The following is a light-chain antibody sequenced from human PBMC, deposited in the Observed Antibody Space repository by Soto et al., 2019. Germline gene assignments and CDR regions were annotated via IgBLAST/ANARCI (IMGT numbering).Light chain of an antibody. CDR1: QDISSY. CDR3: QQRHSYPIT. Sequence: DIQLTQSLSFLSASVGDRVTDACRASQDISSYLAWYQQKPGKAPKLLIHTASTLQSGVPSRFSGSGSGAEFTLTISSLQPDDFATYYCQQRHSYPITFGQGTRLDIK. V-gene: IGKV1-9*01. J-gene: IGKJ5*01. CDR2: TAS.